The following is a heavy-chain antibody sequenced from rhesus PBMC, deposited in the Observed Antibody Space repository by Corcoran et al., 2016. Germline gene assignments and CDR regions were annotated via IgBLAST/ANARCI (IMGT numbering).Heavy chain of an antibody. J-gene: IGHJ4*01. V-gene: IGHV4-93*01. CDR2: IYGSGGRT. D-gene: IGHD6-31*01. CDR1: GGSISSSNW. Sequence: QVQLQESGPAVVKPSETLSLTCAVSGGSISSSNWWSWIRQSPGKGLEWIGGIYGSGGRTEYNPSPKSTVTISKDTSKNQFSLKLSSVTAADTAVYYCAGRYSSGWYYYFDYWGQGVLVTVSS. CDR3: AGRYSSGWYYYFDY.